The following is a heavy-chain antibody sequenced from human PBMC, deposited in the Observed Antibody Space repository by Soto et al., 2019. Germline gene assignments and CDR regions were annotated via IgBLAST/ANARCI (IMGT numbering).Heavy chain of an antibody. CDR3: ARIGGIGYFGGDSCYWEAYFVY. CDR1: GFSLSDARVG. J-gene: IGHJ4*02. D-gene: IGHD2-15*01. Sequence: VSGPTLVNPTETLTLTCTVSGFSLSDARVGVSWIRQPPGKALEWLAHIFSDDEKSYSTSLKSRLTISKDTSKSQVVLTMTNMDPVDTATYHCARIGGIGYFGGDSCYWEAYFVYWGRGTLVTVSS. V-gene: IGHV2-26*01. CDR2: IFSDDEK.